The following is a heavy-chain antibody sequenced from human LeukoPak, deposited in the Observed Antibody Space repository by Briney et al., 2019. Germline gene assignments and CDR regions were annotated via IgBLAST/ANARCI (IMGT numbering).Heavy chain of an antibody. J-gene: IGHJ6*02. CDR2: ISNSGST. V-gene: IGHV4-59*01. CDR1: GGSINSYY. CDR3: ARAMTTGGMDV. D-gene: IGHD4-17*01. Sequence: SETLSLPFPVSGGSINSYYWTWIRQPPGKGLEWIDYISNSGSTNYNPSLKSRVTISVDTSKNQFSLKLSSVTAADTAVYYCARAMTTGGMDVWGQGTTVTVSS.